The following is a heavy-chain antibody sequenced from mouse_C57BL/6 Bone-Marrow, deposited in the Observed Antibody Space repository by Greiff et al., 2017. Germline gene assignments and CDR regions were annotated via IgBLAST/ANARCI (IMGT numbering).Heavy chain of an antibody. CDR3: ARRRYYYGSNWYFDV. D-gene: IGHD1-1*01. CDR1: GFSLSTSGMG. V-gene: IGHV8-12*01. J-gene: IGHJ1*03. CDR2: IYWDDDK. Sequence: QVTLKVCGPGILQSSQTLSLTCSFSGFSLSTSGMGVSWIRQPSGKGLEWLAHIYWDDDKRYNPSLKSRLTISKDTSRNQVFLKITSVDTADTATYYCARRRYYYGSNWYFDVWGTGTTVTVSS.